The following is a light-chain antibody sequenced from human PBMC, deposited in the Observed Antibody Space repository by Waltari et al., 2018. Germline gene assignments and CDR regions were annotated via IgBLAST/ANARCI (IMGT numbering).Light chain of an antibody. CDR1: SLRSYY. CDR3: NSRDSSGNRV. CDR2: GKN. J-gene: IGLJ1*01. Sequence: SSELTQDPAVSVALGQTVRITCQGDSLRSYYASWYQQKPGQDPVLVIYGKNNRPSGIPDRFSGSSSGNTASLTITGAQAEDEADYYCNSRDSSGNRVFGTRTKVTVL. V-gene: IGLV3-19*01.